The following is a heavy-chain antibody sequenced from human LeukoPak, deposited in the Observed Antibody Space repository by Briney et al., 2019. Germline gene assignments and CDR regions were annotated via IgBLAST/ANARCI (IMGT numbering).Heavy chain of an antibody. D-gene: IGHD5-18*01. CDR3: ARERGYSYGVTDY. CDR1: GFTFSSYG. V-gene: IGHV3-33*01. J-gene: IGHJ4*02. CDR2: IWYDGSNK. Sequence: DPGGSLRLSCAASGFTFSSYGMHWVRQAPGKGLEWVAVIWYDGSNKYYADSVKGRFTISRDNSKNTLYLQMNSLRAEDTAVYYCARERGYSYGVTDYWGQGTLVTVSS.